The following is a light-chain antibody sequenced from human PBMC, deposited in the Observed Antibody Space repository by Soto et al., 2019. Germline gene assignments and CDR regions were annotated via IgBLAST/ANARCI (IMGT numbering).Light chain of an antibody. V-gene: IGLV4-69*01. CDR3: QTWGTGSWV. J-gene: IGLJ3*02. Sequence: QSVLTQSPSASSSLGASVKLTCTLSSGHNTYAIAWHQQQPEKGPRYLMKLNSDGSHSKGDGIPDRFSGSISGAERYLTISSLQSGDEADYYCQTWGTGSWVLGGGTKLTVL. CDR2: LNSDGSH. CDR1: SGHNTYA.